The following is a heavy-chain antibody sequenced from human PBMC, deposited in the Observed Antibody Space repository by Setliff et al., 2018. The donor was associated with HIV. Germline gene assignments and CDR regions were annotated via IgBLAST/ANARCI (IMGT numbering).Heavy chain of an antibody. J-gene: IGHJ4*02. V-gene: IGHV3-74*01. Sequence: PGGSLRLSCAASGFTFSIYWMHWVRQAPGKGLVWVSRINSDGSSTNYADPVKGRFTISRDGARNSLYLQMNSLRDEDTAVHYCARGRGESRTNYFDYWGQGTLVTVSS. CDR1: GFTFSIYW. CDR3: ARGRGESRTNYFDY. CDR2: INSDGSST.